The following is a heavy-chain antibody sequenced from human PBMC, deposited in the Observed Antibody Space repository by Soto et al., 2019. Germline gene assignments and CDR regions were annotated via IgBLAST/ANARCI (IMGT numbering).Heavy chain of an antibody. V-gene: IGHV1-69*13. CDR3: ASGKGVVVAATSYYYGMDV. Sequence: SVKVSCKASGGTFSSYAISWVRQAPGQGLEWMGGIIPIFGTANYAQKFQGRVTITADESTSTAYMELSSLRSEDTAVYYCASGKGVVVAATSYYYGMDVWGQGTTVTVSS. J-gene: IGHJ6*02. CDR2: IIPIFGTA. CDR1: GGTFSSYA. D-gene: IGHD2-15*01.